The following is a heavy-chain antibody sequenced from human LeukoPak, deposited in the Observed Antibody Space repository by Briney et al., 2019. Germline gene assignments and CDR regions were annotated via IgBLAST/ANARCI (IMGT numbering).Heavy chain of an antibody. Sequence: QAGGSLRLSCAASGFTFTGYAMSWLRQAPGKGREWLGFIRSKTHSGATEYAASVRGRFTLSRDDSKSIAYLQMNSLKTEDTALYYCTRGYSYGYHWGQGTLVTVSS. CDR3: TRGYSYGYH. CDR1: GFTFTGYA. J-gene: IGHJ5*02. CDR2: IRSKTHSGAT. D-gene: IGHD5-18*01. V-gene: IGHV3-49*03.